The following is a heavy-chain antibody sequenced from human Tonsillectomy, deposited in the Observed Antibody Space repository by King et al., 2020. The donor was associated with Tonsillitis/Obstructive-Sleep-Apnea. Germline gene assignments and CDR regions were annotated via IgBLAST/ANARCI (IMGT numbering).Heavy chain of an antibody. CDR1: GFSFSSYE. CDR3: ARGMRGYHNCFDP. CDR2: ITISGSNI. Sequence: VQLVESGGGLVQPGGSLRLSCAASGFSFSSYEMNWVRQAPGKGLEWVSNITISGSNIFYADSVKGRFTISRDNAKNSLYLQMNSLRSEDTAVYYCARGMRGYHNCFDPWGQGTLVTVSS. J-gene: IGHJ5*02. D-gene: IGHD5-12*01. V-gene: IGHV3-48*03.